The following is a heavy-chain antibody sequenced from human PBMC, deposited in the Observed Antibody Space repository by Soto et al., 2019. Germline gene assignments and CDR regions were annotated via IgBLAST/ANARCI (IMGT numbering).Heavy chain of an antibody. CDR1: GGSISSYY. J-gene: IGHJ5*02. D-gene: IGHD3-22*01. Sequence: SETLSLTCTVSGGSISSYYWSWIRQPPGKGLEWIGYIYYSGSTNYNPSLKSRVTISVDTSKNQFSLKLSSVTAADTAVYYCARGQRDSSGYYHNWFDPWGQGTLVTVSS. CDR3: ARGQRDSSGYYHNWFDP. V-gene: IGHV4-59*12. CDR2: IYYSGST.